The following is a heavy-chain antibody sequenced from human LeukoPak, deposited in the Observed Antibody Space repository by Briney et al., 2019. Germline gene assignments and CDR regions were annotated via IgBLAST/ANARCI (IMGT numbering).Heavy chain of an antibody. CDR1: GFTFSSYR. D-gene: IGHD1-26*01. CDR2: VVQDGSDK. Sequence: GGSLRLSCAASGFTFSSYRTSWVRQAPGKGLEWVANVVQDGSDKYYVDSVKGRFTISRDNAKNSLYLQMNSLRAEDTAVYYCARNNYYARDSWGQGTLVTVSS. J-gene: IGHJ5*01. CDR3: ARNNYYARDS. V-gene: IGHV3-7*01.